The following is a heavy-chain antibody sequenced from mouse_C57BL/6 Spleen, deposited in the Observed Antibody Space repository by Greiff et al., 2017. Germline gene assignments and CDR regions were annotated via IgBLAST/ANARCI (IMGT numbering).Heavy chain of an antibody. CDR2: IRDGGSHT. J-gene: IGHJ4*01. D-gene: IGHD1-1*02. Sequence: EVHLVESGGGLVKPGGSLKLSCAASGFTFSSYAMSWVRQTPEKRLEWVATIRDGGSHTYYPDNVKGRFTISRDNAKNNLYLQMSHLKSEDTAMYYCARGGGAMDYWGQGTSVTVSS. V-gene: IGHV5-4*01. CDR3: ARGGGAMDY. CDR1: GFTFSSYA.